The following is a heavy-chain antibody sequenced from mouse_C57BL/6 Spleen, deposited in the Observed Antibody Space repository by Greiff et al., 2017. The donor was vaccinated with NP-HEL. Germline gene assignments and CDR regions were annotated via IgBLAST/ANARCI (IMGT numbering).Heavy chain of an antibody. CDR2: ISYDGSN. CDR3: GGGNPSYYFDY. Sequence: EVKLMESGPGLVKPSQSLSLTCSVTGYSITSGYYWNWIRQFPGNKLEWMGYISYDGSNNYNPSLKNRISITRDTSKNQFFLKLNSVTTEDTATYYCGGGNPSYYFDYWGQGTTLTVSS. V-gene: IGHV3-6*01. J-gene: IGHJ2*01. CDR1: GYSITSGYY.